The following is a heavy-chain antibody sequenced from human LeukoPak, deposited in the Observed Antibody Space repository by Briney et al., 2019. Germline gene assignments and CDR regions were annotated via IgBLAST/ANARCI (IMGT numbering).Heavy chain of an antibody. D-gene: IGHD5-24*01. CDR1: GGSFSGYY. V-gene: IGHV4-34*01. CDR3: ARHNAREMATAYWGY. CDR2: INHSGST. J-gene: IGHJ4*02. Sequence: SETLSLTCAVYGGSFSGYYWSWIRQPPGMGLEWIGEINHSGSTNYNPSLKSRVTISVDTSKNQFSLKLSSVTAADTAVYYCARHNAREMATAYWGYWGQGTLVTVSS.